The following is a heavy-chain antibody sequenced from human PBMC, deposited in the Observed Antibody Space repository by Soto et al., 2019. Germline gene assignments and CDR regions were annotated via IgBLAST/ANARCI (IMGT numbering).Heavy chain of an antibody. CDR2: IYWDDDK. CDR1: GFSLSTSGVG. CDR3: AHSFTYSSGSNGYGMDV. Sequence: GPTLVNPTQTLTLTCTFSGFSLSTSGVGVGWIRQPPGKALEWLALIYWDDDKRYRPSLKSRLTITKDTSKNQVVLTMTNMDPVDTATYYCAHSFTYSSGSNGYGMDVWGQGTTVTVSS. V-gene: IGHV2-5*02. D-gene: IGHD6-19*01. J-gene: IGHJ6*02.